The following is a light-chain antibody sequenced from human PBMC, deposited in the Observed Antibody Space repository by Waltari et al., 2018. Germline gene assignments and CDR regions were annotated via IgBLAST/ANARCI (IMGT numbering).Light chain of an antibody. J-gene: IGLJ3*02. CDR3: AAWDDSLSVGL. V-gene: IGLV1-47*01. Sequence: QSVLTQPPSASGTPGQRVTISCSGSSSNIGSNYVYWYQQLPGTAPKLLIYRNNQRPSGVPDRFAGSKSGTSASRAISGLRSEDEADYYCAAWDDSLSVGLFGGGTKLTVL. CDR1: SSNIGSNY. CDR2: RNN.